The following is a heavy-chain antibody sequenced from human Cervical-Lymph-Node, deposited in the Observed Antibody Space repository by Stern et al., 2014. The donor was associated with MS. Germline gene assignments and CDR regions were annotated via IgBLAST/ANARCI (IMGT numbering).Heavy chain of an antibody. D-gene: IGHD6-13*01. Sequence: QVQLVQSGAEIRKPGASVKISCKASGYSFTTYYIHWVRQAPRQGLEWVALLNPGVGRTTYAQIFQGRVTVTGNTSTDTVDLELTGLRYEDSAVYYCARVLSLATSDSWGQGTLVTVSS. CDR1: GYSFTTYY. J-gene: IGHJ4*02. V-gene: IGHV1-46*01. CDR2: LNPGVGRT. CDR3: ARVLSLATSDS.